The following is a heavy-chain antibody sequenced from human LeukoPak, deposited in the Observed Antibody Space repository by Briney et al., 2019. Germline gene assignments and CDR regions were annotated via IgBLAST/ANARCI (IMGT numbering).Heavy chain of an antibody. CDR2: ISSNGGST. CDR3: VKVGPYYYGSGSYYFDY. Sequence: GGSLRLSCLASGFTFSNYAMHWVRQAPGKGLEYVSAISSNGGSTYYADSVKGRFTISRDNSKNTLYLQMSSLRAEDTAVYYCVKVGPYYYGSGSYYFDYWGQGTLVTVSS. V-gene: IGHV3-64D*06. J-gene: IGHJ4*02. CDR1: GFTFSNYA. D-gene: IGHD3-10*01.